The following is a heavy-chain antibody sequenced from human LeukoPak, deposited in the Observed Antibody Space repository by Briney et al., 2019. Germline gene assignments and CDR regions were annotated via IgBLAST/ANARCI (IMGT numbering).Heavy chain of an antibody. V-gene: IGHV1-69*05. Sequence: GSSVKVSCKASGGTFSSYAISWVRQAPGQGLEWMGGIIPIFGTANYAQKFQGRVTITTDESTSTAYMELSSLRSEDTAAYYCARDRDGVTGSSGYYYEGHYWGQGTLVTVSS. CDR2: IIPIFGTA. CDR3: ARDRDGVTGSSGYYYEGHY. CDR1: GGTFSSYA. D-gene: IGHD3-22*01. J-gene: IGHJ4*02.